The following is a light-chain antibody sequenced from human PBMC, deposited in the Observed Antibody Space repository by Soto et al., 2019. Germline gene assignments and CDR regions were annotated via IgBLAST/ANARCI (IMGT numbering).Light chain of an antibody. V-gene: IGKV1-5*03. CDR1: QSITDW. J-gene: IGKJ1*01. CDR2: KAS. Sequence: DIQMTQSPSTLAASVGDRVTITCWASQSITDWLAWYQQKPGKAPKFLIYKASNLEGGVPSRFSGSGSGTEFTLTISSVQPDDFATYYCQYWDDYSWTFGQGTRVEI. CDR3: QYWDDYSWT.